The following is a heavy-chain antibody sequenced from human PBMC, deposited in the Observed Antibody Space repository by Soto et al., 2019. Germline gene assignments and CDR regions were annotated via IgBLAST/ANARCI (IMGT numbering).Heavy chain of an antibody. Sequence: EVQLVESGGGLVQPGRSLRLSCAASGFTFDDYAMHWVRQAPGKGLEWVSGISWSSGSIGYADSVKGRFTISRDNAKNALYLQMNSLRAEDTAVYYCAKDTGYSSSWYFDLWGRGTLVTVSS. V-gene: IGHV3-9*01. CDR3: AKDTGYSSSWYFDL. CDR1: GFTFDDYA. J-gene: IGHJ2*01. D-gene: IGHD6-13*01. CDR2: ISWSSGSI.